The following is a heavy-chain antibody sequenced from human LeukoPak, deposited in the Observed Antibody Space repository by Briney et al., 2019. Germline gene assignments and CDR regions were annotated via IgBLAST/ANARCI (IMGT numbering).Heavy chain of an antibody. V-gene: IGHV1-8*03. Sequence: ASVKVSCKASGYTFTSYDINWVRQAPGQGLEWMGGMNPNSGNTGYAQKLQGRVTITRNTSISTAYMELSSLRSEDTAVYYCARGLRYFYWLTLGYMDVWGKGTTVTVSS. D-gene: IGHD3-9*01. CDR3: ARGLRYFYWLTLGYMDV. CDR2: MNPNSGNT. J-gene: IGHJ6*03. CDR1: GYTFTSYD.